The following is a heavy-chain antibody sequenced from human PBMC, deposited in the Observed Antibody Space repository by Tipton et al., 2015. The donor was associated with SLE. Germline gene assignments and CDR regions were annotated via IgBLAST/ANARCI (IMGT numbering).Heavy chain of an antibody. CDR1: GGSFSGYY. Sequence: GLVKPSETLSLTCAVYGGSFSGYYWSWIRQPPGKGLEWIGGIYYSGSTYYNPSLKSRVTISVDTSKNQFSLKLSSVTAADTAVYYCARDPTMTDSHSSSLPGKPDGFDPWGQGTLVTVSS. CDR3: ARDPTMTDSHSSSLPGKPDGFDP. CDR2: IYYSGST. V-gene: IGHV4-34*01. D-gene: IGHD6-13*01. J-gene: IGHJ5*02.